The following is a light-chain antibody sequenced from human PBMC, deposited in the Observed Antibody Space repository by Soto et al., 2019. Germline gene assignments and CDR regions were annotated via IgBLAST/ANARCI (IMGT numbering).Light chain of an antibody. J-gene: IGKJ1*01. V-gene: IGKV3-20*01. Sequence: EFVVTQSPATLSVSPGERATLSCRSSQSVSSSYLAWYQQRRGQAPRLLIYGATSRATGIPDRFSGSGSGTDFTLTISGLEPEDFAVYYCQHFGNSLWTFGQGTKVDIK. CDR2: GAT. CDR1: QSVSSSY. CDR3: QHFGNSLWT.